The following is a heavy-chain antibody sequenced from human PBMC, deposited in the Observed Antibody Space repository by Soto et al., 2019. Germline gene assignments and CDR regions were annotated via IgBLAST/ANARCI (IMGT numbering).Heavy chain of an antibody. D-gene: IGHD1-26*01. CDR3: ALATYPSSYFHY. J-gene: IGHJ4*02. CDR2: IYWDDDK. CDR1: GFSLSTSGVG. V-gene: IGHV2-5*02. Sequence: QITLKESGPTLVKPTQTLTLTCTFSGFSLSTSGVGVGWIRQAPGKALEWLALIYWDDDKRYRPSLKSRLTITKDTSKNQVVLTMTNMDPVDTATYYCALATYPSSYFHYWGQGTLVTVSS.